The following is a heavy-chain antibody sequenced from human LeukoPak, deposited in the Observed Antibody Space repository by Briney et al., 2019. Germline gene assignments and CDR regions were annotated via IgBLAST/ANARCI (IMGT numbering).Heavy chain of an antibody. CDR2: ISAYNGNT. CDR3: ARDQGAYGDYPYYFDY. D-gene: IGHD4-17*01. J-gene: IGHJ4*02. Sequence: ASVKVSCTASGYTFTSYGISWVRQAPGQGLEWMGWISAYNGNTNYAQKPQGRVTMTTDTSTSTAYMELRSLRSDDTAVYYCARDQGAYGDYPYYFDYWGQGTLVTVSS. V-gene: IGHV1-18*01. CDR1: GYTFTSYG.